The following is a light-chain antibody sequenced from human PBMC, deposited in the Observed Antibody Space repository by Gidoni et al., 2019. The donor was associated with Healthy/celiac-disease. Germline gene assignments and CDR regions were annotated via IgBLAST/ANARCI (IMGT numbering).Light chain of an antibody. J-gene: IGKJ3*01. Sequence: EIVLTHSPGTLSLSPGERATLSCRASQSVSSSYLAWYQQKPGQAPRLLIYGASSRATGIPDRFSGSGSGTDFTLTISRLEPDDFAVYYCQQYGSSLLFTFGPGTKVDIK. CDR2: GAS. CDR3: QQYGSSLLFT. V-gene: IGKV3-20*01. CDR1: QSVSSSY.